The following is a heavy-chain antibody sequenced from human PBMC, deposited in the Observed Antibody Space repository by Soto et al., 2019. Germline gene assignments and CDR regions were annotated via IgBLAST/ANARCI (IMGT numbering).Heavy chain of an antibody. CDR2: ISGSGGST. CDR1: GFTFSSYA. Sequence: EVQLLESGGGLVQPGGSLRLSCAASGFTFSSYAMSWVRQAPGKGLEWVSAISGSGGSTYYADSVKGRFTISRDNSKNTLYLQMKSLRAEDTAVYYCAKDLCSGGSCYMVYWGQGTLVTVSS. J-gene: IGHJ4*02. V-gene: IGHV3-23*01. CDR3: AKDLCSGGSCYMVY. D-gene: IGHD2-15*01.